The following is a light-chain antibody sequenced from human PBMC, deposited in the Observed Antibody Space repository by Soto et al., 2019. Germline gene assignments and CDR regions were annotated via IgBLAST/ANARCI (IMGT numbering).Light chain of an antibody. CDR2: GAS. J-gene: IGKJ4*01. V-gene: IGKV1-39*01. CDR1: QRINTY. Sequence: IQMTQSPSSLSASVGDRVTITCRASQRINTYLNWYQQKPGKAPKLLIYGASTLQSGVLSRFSGSGSGTDFTLTISSLQPEDFATYYCQQSYDTPRTFGGGTKVDIK. CDR3: QQSYDTPRT.